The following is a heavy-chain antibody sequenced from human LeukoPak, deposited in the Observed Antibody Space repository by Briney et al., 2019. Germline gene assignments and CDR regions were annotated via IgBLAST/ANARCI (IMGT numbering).Heavy chain of an antibody. V-gene: IGHV3-66*01. D-gene: IGHD3-10*01. J-gene: IGHJ6*02. Sequence: GGSLRLSCGASGFTVTNNYMSWVRRAPGKGLEWGSVIYAGGTTSYADSVKGRFTISRDSSKNTLYLQMNSLRAEDTAVYYCAREGYASGTRYGMDVWGQGTTVTVSS. CDR3: AREGYASGTRYGMDV. CDR1: GFTVTNNY. CDR2: IYAGGTT.